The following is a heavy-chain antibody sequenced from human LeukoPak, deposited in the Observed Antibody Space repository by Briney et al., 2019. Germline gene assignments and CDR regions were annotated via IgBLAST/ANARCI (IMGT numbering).Heavy chain of an antibody. D-gene: IGHD1-7*01. J-gene: IGHJ5*02. V-gene: IGHV1-2*02. CDR2: INPNSGGT. CDR3: ARGPRRYNWNYFEDWFDP. Sequence: ASVKVSCKASGYTFTGYYMHWVRQAPGQGLEWMGWINPNSGGTNYAQKFQGRVTMTRDTSISTAYMELSRLRSDDTAVHYCARGPRRYNWNYFEDWFDPWGQGTLVTVSS. CDR1: GYTFTGYY.